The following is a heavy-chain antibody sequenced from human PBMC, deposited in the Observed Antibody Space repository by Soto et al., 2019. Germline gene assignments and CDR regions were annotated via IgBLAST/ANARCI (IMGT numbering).Heavy chain of an antibody. CDR3: ARNDAYDLDV. CDR2: IHHGTGT. Sequence: QVQLQESGPGLVKPSGTLSLTCAVSGGSISTTYWWCWVRQSPGKGLEWIGEIHHGTGTNYNPSLCTPVTISLDKSQNQLFLRRTSVTVADTAVNCCARNDAYDLDVWGQGPTVTVSS. CDR1: GGSISTTYW. J-gene: IGHJ6*02. V-gene: IGHV4-4*01. D-gene: IGHD5-12*01.